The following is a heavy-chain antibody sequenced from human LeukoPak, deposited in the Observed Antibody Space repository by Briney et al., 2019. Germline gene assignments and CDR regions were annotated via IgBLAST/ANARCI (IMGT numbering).Heavy chain of an antibody. D-gene: IGHD6-19*01. CDR3: ARVASDSRGWYHFDL. J-gene: IGHJ4*02. Sequence: GGSLRLSCAASGFSVSGNFMGWVRQAPGKGLEFVSLINTGATTYYADSVKGRFTISRDNAKNTFFLQTNRLRAEDTALYYCARVASDSRGWYHFDLWGPGTLVTVSS. CDR1: GFSVSGNF. CDR2: INTGATT. V-gene: IGHV3-53*01.